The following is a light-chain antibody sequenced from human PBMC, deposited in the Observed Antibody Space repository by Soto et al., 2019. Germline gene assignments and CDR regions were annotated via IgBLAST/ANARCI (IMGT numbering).Light chain of an antibody. J-gene: IGKJ1*01. CDR1: QSVSSN. Sequence: EIVMTQSPATLSVSPGERATLSCRASQSVSSNLAWYQQKPGQAPRLLIYGASTRATGIPARFSGSGSGTEFTLSISSLQCEDFAVYYCQQYNNWPWTFGQGTKVESK. CDR2: GAS. CDR3: QQYNNWPWT. V-gene: IGKV3-15*01.